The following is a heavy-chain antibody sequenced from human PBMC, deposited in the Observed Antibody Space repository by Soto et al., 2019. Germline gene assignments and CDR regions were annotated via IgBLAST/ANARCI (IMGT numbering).Heavy chain of an antibody. CDR1: GDSVSSNSAA. CDR3: ARDRGSSGWYVDAIDI. J-gene: IGHJ3*02. V-gene: IGHV6-1*01. CDR2: TYYRSKWYN. Sequence: SQTHSLTCAISGDSVSSNSAAWNWIRQSPSRGLEWLGRTYYRSKWYNDYAVSVKSRITINPDTSKNHYSLQLNSVTPEDTAVYYXARDRGSSGWYVDAIDIWGQGTMVTVSS. D-gene: IGHD6-19*01.